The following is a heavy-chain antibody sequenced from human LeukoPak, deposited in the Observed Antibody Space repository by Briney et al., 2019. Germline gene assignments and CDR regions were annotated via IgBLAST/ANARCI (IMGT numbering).Heavy chain of an antibody. CDR1: GYTFTGYY. CDR2: INPNSGGT. V-gene: IGHV1-2*02. CDR3: AREIRRAVAGTFYY. J-gene: IGHJ4*02. Sequence: ASVKVSCKASGYTFTGYYMHWVRQVPGQGLEGMGWINPNSGGTNYAQKFQGRVTMTRDTSISTAYMELSRLRSDDTAVYYCAREIRRAVAGTFYYWGQGTLVTVSS. D-gene: IGHD6-19*01.